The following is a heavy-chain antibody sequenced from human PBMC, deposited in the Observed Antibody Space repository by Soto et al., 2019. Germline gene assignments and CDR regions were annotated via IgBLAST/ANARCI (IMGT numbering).Heavy chain of an antibody. CDR3: ARQVAGPYFDY. V-gene: IGHV4-59*08. J-gene: IGHJ4*02. CDR2: IYYSGST. CDR1: GGSISSYY. D-gene: IGHD6-19*01. Sequence: SETLSLTCTVSGGSISSYYWSWIRQPPGKGLEWIGYIYYSGSTNYNPSLKSRVTISVDTSKNQFSLKLSSVTAADTAVYYCARQVAGPYFDYWGQGTLVTVS.